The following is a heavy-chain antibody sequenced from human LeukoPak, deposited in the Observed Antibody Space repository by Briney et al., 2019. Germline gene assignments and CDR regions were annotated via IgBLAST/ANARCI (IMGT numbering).Heavy chain of an antibody. Sequence: SETLSLTCAVYGGSFSGYYWSWIRQPPGKGLEWIGEINHSGSTNYNPSLKSRVTISVDTSKNQFSRKLSSVTAADTAVYYCARHKIRRYSYGPGAFDIWGQGTMVTVSS. V-gene: IGHV4-34*01. CDR3: ARHKIRRYSYGPGAFDI. J-gene: IGHJ3*02. CDR1: GGSFSGYY. CDR2: INHSGST. D-gene: IGHD5-18*01.